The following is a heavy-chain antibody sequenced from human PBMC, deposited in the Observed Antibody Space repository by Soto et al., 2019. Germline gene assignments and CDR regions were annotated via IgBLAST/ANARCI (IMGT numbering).Heavy chain of an antibody. CDR1: GGSINNSSFY. J-gene: IGHJ4*02. CDR3: ARRPLVRGIIPYYFDS. CDR2: IYYSGSA. Sequence: QLQLQESGPGLVKPSETLSLTCTVSGGSINNSSFYWGWVRQPPGKRLEWIGSIYYSGSAYYNPPLKSRLTIAVDTSKNQFSLNLSSVTAADTAVYFCARRPLVRGIIPYYFDSWGQGTLVTVSS. D-gene: IGHD3-10*01. V-gene: IGHV4-39*01.